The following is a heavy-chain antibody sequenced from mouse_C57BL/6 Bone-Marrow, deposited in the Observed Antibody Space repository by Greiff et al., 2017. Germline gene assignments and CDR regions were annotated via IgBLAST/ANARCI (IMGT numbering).Heavy chain of an antibody. CDR2: IDPSDSYT. Sequence: QVQLQQPGAELVRPGTSVKLSCKASGYTFTSYWMHWVKQRPGQGLEWIGVIDPSDSYTNYNQKFKGKATLPVDTSSPTAYMPLSSLTSEDSAVYCSARGARDYGGQGTSVTVSS. CDR3: ARGARDY. V-gene: IGHV1-59*01. J-gene: IGHJ4*01. CDR1: GYTFTSYW.